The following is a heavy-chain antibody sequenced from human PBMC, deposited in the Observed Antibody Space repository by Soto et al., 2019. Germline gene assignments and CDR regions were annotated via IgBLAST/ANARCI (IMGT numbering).Heavy chain of an antibody. CDR3: AKVSRGIGVVPAALN. CDR1: GHTFHNYA. D-gene: IGHD2-2*01. J-gene: IGHJ4*02. CDR2: ISGSGGST. Sequence: EVQLLESGGGLEQPRGSLRLSCVGSGHTFHNYAMTWVRQAPGTGLEWVSGISGSGGSTYYADSVRGRFTISRDDSKNPLYLQMNSLRAEDTAVYYCAKVSRGIGVVPAALNWGQGTLGNVSS. V-gene: IGHV3-23*01.